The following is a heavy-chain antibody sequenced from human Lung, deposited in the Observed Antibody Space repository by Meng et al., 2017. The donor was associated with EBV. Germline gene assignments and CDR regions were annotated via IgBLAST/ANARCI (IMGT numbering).Heavy chain of an antibody. CDR3: ARLLRSSWYFDL. D-gene: IGHD1-26*01. V-gene: IGHV4-39*01. J-gene: IGHJ2*01. Sequence: QVKLQESGPGLVKPSETLSLTCTVSGASISSSSYYWGWIRQPPGKGLEWIGSIYYSGSTYYNSSLKSRVTISVDTSNNQFSLKLSSVTAADTAVYYCARLLRSSWYFDLWGRGTLVTVSS. CDR2: IYYSGST. CDR1: GASISSSSYY.